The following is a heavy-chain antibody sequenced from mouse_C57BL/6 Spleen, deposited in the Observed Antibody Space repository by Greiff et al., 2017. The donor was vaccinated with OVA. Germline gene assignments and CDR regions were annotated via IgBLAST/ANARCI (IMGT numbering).Heavy chain of an antibody. V-gene: IGHV1-82*01. D-gene: IGHD2-3*01. CDR3: AKKDDED. Sequence: SGPELVKPGASVKLSCKASGYAFSSSWMNWVKQRPGQGLEWIGRIYPGDGDTNYNGKFKGQATLTADKSSSTAYMQLSSLTCESSAVYFCAKKDDEDWGQGTTLTVSS. CDR1: GYAFSSSW. CDR2: IYPGDGDT. J-gene: IGHJ2*01.